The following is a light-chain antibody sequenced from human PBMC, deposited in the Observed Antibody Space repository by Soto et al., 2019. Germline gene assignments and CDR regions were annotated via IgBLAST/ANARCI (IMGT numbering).Light chain of an antibody. J-gene: IGKJ1*01. Sequence: EMLMTQSPAILSVSPGERATLSSRASQSVSSNLAWFQQKPGQTPRLLFNGASTRATGIPARFTGSGSGTEFILTISSLQSEDFAVYYCQQYDIWPPTFGQGTKVDIK. CDR2: GAS. V-gene: IGKV3-15*01. CDR3: QQYDIWPPT. CDR1: QSVSSN.